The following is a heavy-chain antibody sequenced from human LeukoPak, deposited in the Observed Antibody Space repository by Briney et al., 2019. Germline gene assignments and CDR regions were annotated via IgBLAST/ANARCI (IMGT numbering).Heavy chain of an antibody. V-gene: IGHV4-34*01. D-gene: IGHD6-13*01. Sequence: SETLSLTCAVYGGSFSGYYWSWIRQPPGKGLEWIGEINHSGSTNYNPSLKSRVTISVDTYKHQFSLKLSSVTAADTAVYYCARGRSSSWHFHNNRFDPWGQGTLVTVSS. J-gene: IGHJ5*02. CDR3: ARGRSSSWHFHNNRFDP. CDR1: GGSFSGYY. CDR2: INHSGST.